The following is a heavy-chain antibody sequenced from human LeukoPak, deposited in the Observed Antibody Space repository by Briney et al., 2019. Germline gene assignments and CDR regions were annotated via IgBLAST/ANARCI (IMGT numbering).Heavy chain of an antibody. Sequence: SETVSLTCTVSGGSISNSIYYWGWIRQPPGKGLEWIGSIYYSGTTSYNPSLESRVTISMETSNNQVSLNLNSVTAADTAIYFCARGGFYGHPFEFGGQGTLVTVSS. CDR2: IYYSGTT. V-gene: IGHV4-39*07. J-gene: IGHJ4*02. D-gene: IGHD3-10*01. CDR3: ARGGFYGHPFEF. CDR1: GGSISNSIYY.